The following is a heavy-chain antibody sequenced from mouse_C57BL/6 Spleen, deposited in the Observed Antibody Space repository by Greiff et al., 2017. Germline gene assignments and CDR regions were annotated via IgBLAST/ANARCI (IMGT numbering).Heavy chain of an antibody. CDR1: GYTFTDYN. CDR3: AREEGPYYFDY. Sequence: VQLKESGPELVKPGASVKIPCKASGYTFTDYNMDWVKQSHGKSLEWIGDINPNNGGTIYNQKFKGKATLTVDKSSSTAYMELRSLTSEDTAVYYCAREEGPYYFDYWGQGTTLTVPS. V-gene: IGHV1-18*01. CDR2: INPNNGGT. J-gene: IGHJ2*01. D-gene: IGHD3-3*01.